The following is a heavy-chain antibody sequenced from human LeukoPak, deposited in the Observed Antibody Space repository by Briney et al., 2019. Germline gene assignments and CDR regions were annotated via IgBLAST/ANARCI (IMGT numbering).Heavy chain of an antibody. D-gene: IGHD3-22*01. Sequence: GGSLRLSCAASGFTVSSNCMSWVRQAPGKGLEWVSAISGSGGSTYYADSVKGRFTISRDNSKNTLYLQMNSLRAEDTAVYYCAKDLNTGYDSSGYFDYWGQGTLVTVST. CDR1: GFTVSSNC. CDR3: AKDLNTGYDSSGYFDY. J-gene: IGHJ4*02. V-gene: IGHV3-23*01. CDR2: ISGSGGST.